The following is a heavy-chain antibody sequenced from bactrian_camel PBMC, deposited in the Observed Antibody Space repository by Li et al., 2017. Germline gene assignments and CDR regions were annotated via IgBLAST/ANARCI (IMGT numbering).Heavy chain of an antibody. CDR3: ASRSDLYGEYNH. Sequence: VQLVESGGGLVQPGGSLRLSCAASGFTFSKYPMTWIRQGPEKGLEWVSTMSVSGGTIYYADSVKGRFTISRDNFLNMVYPQMTNLKSEDTALYICASRSDLYGEYNHWGQGTQVTV. CDR1: GFTFSKYP. J-gene: IGHJ4*01. CDR2: MSVSGGTI. V-gene: IGHV3S40*01. D-gene: IGHD5*01.